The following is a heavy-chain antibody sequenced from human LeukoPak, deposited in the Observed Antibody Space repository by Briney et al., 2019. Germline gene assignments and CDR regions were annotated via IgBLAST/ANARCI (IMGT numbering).Heavy chain of an antibody. J-gene: IGHJ4*02. CDR1: GYTFTSYD. CDR3: ARDQGYSGSSAIDY. CDR2: MSPNSGNT. V-gene: IGHV1-8*03. Sequence: ASVKVSCKASGYTFTSYDINWVRQATGQGLEWMGWMSPNSGNTGYAQKFQGRVTITRNTSISTAYMELSSRRSEDTAVYYCARDQGYSGSSAIDYWGQGTLVTVSS. D-gene: IGHD1-26*01.